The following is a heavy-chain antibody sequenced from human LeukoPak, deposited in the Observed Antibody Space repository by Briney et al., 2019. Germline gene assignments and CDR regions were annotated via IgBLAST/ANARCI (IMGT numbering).Heavy chain of an antibody. CDR1: GFTFSSYW. CDR2: IKQDGSEK. V-gene: IGHV3-7*01. CDR3: ARELAVAGSLLFDY. D-gene: IGHD6-19*01. Sequence: GGSLRLSCAASGFTFSSYWMSWVRRAPGKGLEWVANIKQDGSEKYYVDSVKGRFTISRDNAKNSLYLQMNSLRAEDTAVYYCARELAVAGSLLFDYWGQGTLVTVSS. J-gene: IGHJ4*02.